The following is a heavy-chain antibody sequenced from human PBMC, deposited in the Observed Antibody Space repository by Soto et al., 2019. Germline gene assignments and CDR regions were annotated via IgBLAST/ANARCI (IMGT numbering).Heavy chain of an antibody. J-gene: IGHJ4*02. Sequence: GGSLRISCAASGFTFSTYSMNWVRQAPGKGLEWVSYISSSSSALYYADSVKGRFTISSDNAKNSLYLQMNSLRAEDTAVYYCARVRSSGWYFDYWGQGTLVTVSS. CDR1: GFTFSTYS. CDR3: ARVRSSGWYFDY. CDR2: ISSSSSAL. V-gene: IGHV3-48*01. D-gene: IGHD6-19*01.